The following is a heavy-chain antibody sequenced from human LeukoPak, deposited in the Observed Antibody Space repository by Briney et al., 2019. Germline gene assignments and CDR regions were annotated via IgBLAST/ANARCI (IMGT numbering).Heavy chain of an antibody. CDR1: GGTFSSYA. Sequence: ASVKVSCKASGGTFSSYAISWVRQAPGQGLEWMGGIIPIFGTANYAQKFQGRVTITADESTSTAYMELSSLRSEDTAVYYCATERYFDWLFLMDYWGQGTLVTVSS. D-gene: IGHD3-9*01. CDR2: IIPIFGTA. J-gene: IGHJ4*02. CDR3: ATERYFDWLFLMDY. V-gene: IGHV1-69*13.